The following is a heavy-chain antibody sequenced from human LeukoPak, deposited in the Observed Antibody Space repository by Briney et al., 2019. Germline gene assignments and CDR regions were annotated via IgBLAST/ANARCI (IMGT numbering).Heavy chain of an antibody. CDR3: ARSPSGELDY. CDR2: INPDNGGT. V-gene: IGHV1-2*02. J-gene: IGHJ4*02. CDR1: GYTFTSYY. D-gene: IGHD1-26*01. Sequence: GASVKVSCKTSGYTFTSYYIHWVRQAPRQGLDYMGWINPDNGGTNYAQNFQGRVIMTRDTSISTAYMQLSRPTSDDTAVYYCARSPSGELDYWGRGTLVSVSS.